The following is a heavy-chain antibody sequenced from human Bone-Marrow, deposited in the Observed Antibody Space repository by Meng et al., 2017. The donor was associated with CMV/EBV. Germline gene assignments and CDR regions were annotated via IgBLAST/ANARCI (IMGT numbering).Heavy chain of an antibody. V-gene: IGHV3-21*01. J-gene: IGHJ6*02. CDR1: GFTFSSYW. CDR3: ARDNVPYSYYYGSGHLLGYYYYGMDV. CDR2: ISSSSSYI. Sequence: GESLKISCAASGFTFSSYWMHWVRQAPGKGLEWVSSISSSSSYIYYADSVKGRFTISRDNAKNSLYLQMNSLRAEDTAVYYCARDNVPYSYYYGSGHLLGYYYYGMDVWGQGTTVTVSS. D-gene: IGHD3-10*01.